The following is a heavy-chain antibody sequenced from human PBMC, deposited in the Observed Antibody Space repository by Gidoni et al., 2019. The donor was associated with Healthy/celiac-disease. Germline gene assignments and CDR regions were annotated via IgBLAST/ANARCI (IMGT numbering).Heavy chain of an antibody. V-gene: IGHV3-30-3*01. CDR3: ARWASEDELWGGEDWFDL. Sequence: QVPLVESGGGVVQPGRSLRLSCAASGFTFRSYAMHWVRQAPGKGLEWVAVISYDGSNKYYADSVKGRFTISRDNSKNTLYLQMNSLRAEDTAVYYCARWASEDELWGGEDWFDLWGQGTLVTVSS. CDR2: ISYDGSNK. J-gene: IGHJ5*02. CDR1: GFTFRSYA. D-gene: IGHD5-18*01.